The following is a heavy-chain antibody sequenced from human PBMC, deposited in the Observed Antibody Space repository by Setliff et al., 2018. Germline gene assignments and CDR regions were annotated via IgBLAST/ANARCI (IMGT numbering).Heavy chain of an antibody. D-gene: IGHD2-15*01. CDR1: GFTFSNLW. CDR3: ARFACSGGSCYLSSSDY. CDR2: INEEGSAK. V-gene: IGHV3-7*01. Sequence: PGGSLRLSCAASGFTFSNLWMAWVRQVPGKGLEWVANINEEGSAKFYVDSVRGRFTISRDNARNSLYLQMNSLRVDDTAVYYCARFACSGGSCYLSSSDYWGQGTLVTVSS. J-gene: IGHJ4*02.